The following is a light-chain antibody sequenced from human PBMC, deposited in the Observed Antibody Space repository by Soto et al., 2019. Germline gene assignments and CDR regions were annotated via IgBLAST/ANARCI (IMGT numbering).Light chain of an antibody. CDR1: SSDVGGYNY. Sequence: QSALTQPRSVSGSPGQSVTISCTGTSSDVGGYNYVSWYQQHPGKAPKLMIYDVNKWPSGVPDRFSGSKSGNTASLTISGLQAEDEADYHCCSYAGSYTPWVFGGGTKVTVL. CDR2: DVN. CDR3: CSYAGSYTPWV. V-gene: IGLV2-11*01. J-gene: IGLJ3*02.